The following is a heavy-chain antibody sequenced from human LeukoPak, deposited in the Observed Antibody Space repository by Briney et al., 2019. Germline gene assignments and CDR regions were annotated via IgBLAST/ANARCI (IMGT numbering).Heavy chain of an antibody. CDR1: GFTFSYYG. V-gene: IGHV3-30*18. D-gene: IGHD2-15*01. J-gene: IGHJ4*02. CDR3: AKSAVGYCSGGSCYGNDY. Sequence: GGSLRLSCAASGFTFSYYGMHWVRQAPGKGLEWVAVISYDGTDKYYADSVKGRFTISRDNSKNTLYVQMNGLRAEDTAVYYCAKSAVGYCSGGSCYGNDYWGQGTLVTVSS. CDR2: ISYDGTDK.